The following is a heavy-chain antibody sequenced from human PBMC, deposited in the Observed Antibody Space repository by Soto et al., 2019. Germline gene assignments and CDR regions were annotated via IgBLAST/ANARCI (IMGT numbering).Heavy chain of an antibody. CDR1: GYSISSGYY. Sequence: SETLSLTCAVSGYSISSGYYWGWIRQSPGRGLEWIGNIYHSGTTYSNPSLKSRLTMSVDTSKNQFSLILTSVTAADTAAYYCIRECSSASCSSHYYGVDVWGQGTTVTVSS. CDR3: IRECSSASCSSHYYGVDV. D-gene: IGHD2-2*01. CDR2: IYHSGTT. V-gene: IGHV4-38-2*01. J-gene: IGHJ6*02.